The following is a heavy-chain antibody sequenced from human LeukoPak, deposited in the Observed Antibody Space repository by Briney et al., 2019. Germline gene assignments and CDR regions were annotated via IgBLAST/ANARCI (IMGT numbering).Heavy chain of an antibody. CDR2: MNSDGSRT. Sequence: GGSLRLSCAASGFIFGSDWMHWVRQAPGKGLVWVSRMNSDGSRTSYADSVKGRFTISRDNAKNTLYLQMNSLRAEDTAVYYCARAGLPVYYYMDVWGKGTTVTVSS. J-gene: IGHJ6*03. CDR1: GFIFGSDW. CDR3: ARAGLPVYYYMDV. V-gene: IGHV3-74*01.